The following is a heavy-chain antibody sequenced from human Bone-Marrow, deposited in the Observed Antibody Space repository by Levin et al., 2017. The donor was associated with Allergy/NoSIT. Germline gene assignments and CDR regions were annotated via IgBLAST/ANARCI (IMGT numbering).Heavy chain of an antibody. V-gene: IGHV1-2*06. J-gene: IGHJ4*02. CDR2: INPDSGGT. CDR3: ARVGSSWAIDY. CDR1: GYTFTGYY. D-gene: IGHD6-13*01. Sequence: GGSLRLSCKASGYTFTGYYMHWVRQAPGQGLEWVGRINPDSGGTNYAQKFQGRVTMTRDTSISTAYMELSRLRSDDTAVYYCARVGSSWAIDYWGQGTLVTVSS.